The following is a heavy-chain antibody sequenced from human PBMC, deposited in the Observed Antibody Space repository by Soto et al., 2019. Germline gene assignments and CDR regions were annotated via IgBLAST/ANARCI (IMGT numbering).Heavy chain of an antibody. CDR3: GRLEGLATISYYFDF. Sequence: SETLSLTCTVSGGSISSSSYYWGWIRQPPGKGLEWIGSIYYSGSTYYNPSLKSRVTISVDTSKNRFSLKLSSVTAADTAVYYCGRLEGLATISYYFDFWGPGALVTVSS. D-gene: IGHD3-9*01. CDR1: GGSISSSSYY. J-gene: IGHJ4*02. CDR2: IYYSGST. V-gene: IGHV4-39*01.